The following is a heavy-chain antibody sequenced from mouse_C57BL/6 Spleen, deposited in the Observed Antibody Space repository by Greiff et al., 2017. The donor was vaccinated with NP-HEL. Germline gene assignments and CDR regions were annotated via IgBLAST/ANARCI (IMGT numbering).Heavy chain of an antibody. V-gene: IGHV1-39*01. Sequence: VQLQQSGPELVKPGASVKISCKASGYSFTDYNMNWVKQSNGKSLEWIGEINPNYGTTSYTQKFKGKATLTVDKSYTTAYMQLNSLTSEDAAVYYCANCGSSYGWYFGVWGTGTTVTVSA. CDR2: INPNYGTT. CDR1: GYSFTDYN. D-gene: IGHD1-1*01. J-gene: IGHJ1*03. CDR3: ANCGSSYGWYFGV.